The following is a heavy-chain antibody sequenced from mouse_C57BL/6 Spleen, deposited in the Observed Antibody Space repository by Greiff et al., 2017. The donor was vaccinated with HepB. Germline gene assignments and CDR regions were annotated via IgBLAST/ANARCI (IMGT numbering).Heavy chain of an antibody. V-gene: IGHV1-4*01. Sequence: VQLQQSGAELARPGASVKMSCKASGYTFTSYTMHWVKQRPGQGLDWIGYINPSSGYTKYNQKFKDKATLTADKSSSTAYMQLSSLTSEDSSVYYWARREEDYDAMDYWGQGTSVTVSS. J-gene: IGHJ4*01. CDR2: INPSSGYT. CDR3: ARREEDYDAMDY. CDR1: GYTFTSYT.